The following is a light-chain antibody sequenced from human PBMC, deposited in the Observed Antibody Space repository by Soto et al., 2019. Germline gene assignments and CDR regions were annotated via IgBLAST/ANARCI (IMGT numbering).Light chain of an antibody. J-gene: IGLJ1*01. CDR1: SSDVGGYKY. V-gene: IGLV2-14*01. CDR3: SSYSSSSTPYV. CDR2: EVS. Sequence: QSALTQPASVSGSPGQSITISCTGTSSDVGGYKYVSWYQQRPGKAPQLIIYEVSNRPSGISNRFSGSKSGNTASLTISGLQAEDEADYYCSSYSSSSTPYVFGSGTKVTVL.